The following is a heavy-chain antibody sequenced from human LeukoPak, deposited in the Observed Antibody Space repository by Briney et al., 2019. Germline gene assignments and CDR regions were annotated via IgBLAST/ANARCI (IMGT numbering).Heavy chain of an antibody. CDR1: GYTFTSYG. J-gene: IGHJ5*02. D-gene: IGHD3-9*01. Sequence: ASVKVSCKASGYTFTSYGISWVRQAPGQGLEWMGWISAYNGNTNYAQKLQGRVTMTTDTSTSTAYMELRSLRSDDTAVHYCARLYYDILTGYHNWFDPWGQGTLVTVSS. V-gene: IGHV1-18*01. CDR2: ISAYNGNT. CDR3: ARLYYDILTGYHNWFDP.